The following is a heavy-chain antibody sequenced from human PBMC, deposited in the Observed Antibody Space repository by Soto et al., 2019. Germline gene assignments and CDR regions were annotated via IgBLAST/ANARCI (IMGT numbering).Heavy chain of an antibody. CDR2: IYHSGSI. J-gene: IGHJ4*02. CDR3: TRDLAPGGSSGYYPTD. Sequence: QVQLQESGPGLVKPSGTLSLTCAVSGVSISSSNWWSWVRQPPGKGLEGIGDIYHSGSINYNPSRKSRVTILVDKSKNQFSLELSSVTAADTAVYYCTRDLAPGGSSGYYPTDGGQGTLVTVSS. D-gene: IGHD3-22*01. CDR1: GVSISSSNW. V-gene: IGHV4-4*02.